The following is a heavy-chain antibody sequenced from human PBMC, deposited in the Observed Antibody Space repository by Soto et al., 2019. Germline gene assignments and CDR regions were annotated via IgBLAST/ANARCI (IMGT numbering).Heavy chain of an antibody. D-gene: IGHD2-15*01. CDR2: IKTSAGGGAT. Sequence: EVQLVESAGGLVKPGGSLRLSCVASGFSFNEAWMNWVRQAPGEGLEWVGRIKTSAGGGATDYAAPVQGRVTISRDDSKNALYLHMNTPRTEDTAIYYCTTGSVEGIWGQGTTVTVSS. V-gene: IGHV3-15*07. CDR1: GFSFNEAW. J-gene: IGHJ6*02. CDR3: TTGSVEGI.